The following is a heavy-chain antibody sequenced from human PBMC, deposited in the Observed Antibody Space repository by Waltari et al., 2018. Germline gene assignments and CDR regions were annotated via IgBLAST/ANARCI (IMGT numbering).Heavy chain of an antibody. J-gene: IGHJ4*02. CDR2: INPNSWGT. Sequence: QVQLVQSGAEVKKPGASVKVSCKASGYTFTGYYMHWVRQAPGQGLEWMGWINPNSWGTNYAQKFQGRVTMTRDTSISTAYMELSRLRSDDTAVYYCATLRVNWGFDYWGQGTLVTVSS. CDR3: ATLRVNWGFDY. CDR1: GYTFTGYY. D-gene: IGHD7-27*01. V-gene: IGHV1-2*02.